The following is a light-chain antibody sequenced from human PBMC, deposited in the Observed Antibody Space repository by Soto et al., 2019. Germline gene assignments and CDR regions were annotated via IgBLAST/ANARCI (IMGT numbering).Light chain of an antibody. J-gene: IGLJ2*01. CDR3: SSYGGSNNLL. CDR2: DVI. Sequence: QSALTQPPSASGSPGQSVTISCTGTSRDIGGYDFVSWYQQHPGKAPKLLIYDVIKRPSGVPDLFSGSKSGNTASLTVSGLQTDDEADYYCSSYGGSNNLLFGGGTKLTVL. CDR1: SRDIGGYDF. V-gene: IGLV2-8*01.